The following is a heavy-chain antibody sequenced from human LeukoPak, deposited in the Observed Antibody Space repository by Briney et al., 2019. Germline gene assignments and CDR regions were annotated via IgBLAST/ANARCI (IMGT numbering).Heavy chain of an antibody. CDR3: ARGPPHYDSSGNTLDY. V-gene: IGHV3-30*04. D-gene: IGHD3-22*01. CDR2: ISYDGSNK. Sequence: GRSLRLSCAASGFTFSSYAMHWVRQAPGKGLEWVAVISYDGSNKYYADSVKGRFTISRDNSKNTLYLQMNSLRAEDTAVYYCARGPPHYDSSGNTLDYWGQGTLVTVSS. J-gene: IGHJ4*02. CDR1: GFTFSSYA.